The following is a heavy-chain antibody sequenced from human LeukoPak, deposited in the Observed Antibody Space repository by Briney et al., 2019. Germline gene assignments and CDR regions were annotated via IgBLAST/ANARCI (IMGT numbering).Heavy chain of an antibody. D-gene: IGHD6-19*01. J-gene: IGHJ4*02. Sequence: SETLSLTCTVSGASISNYYWSWIRQSPGKGLEWIGYMLYSGSTNQNPSLRSRVTISVDTSKNQVSLKLSSVTAADTAVYYCAREIAAVAGPYFDYWGQGTLVTVSS. CDR1: GASISNYY. V-gene: IGHV4-59*12. CDR2: MLYSGST. CDR3: AREIAAVAGPYFDY.